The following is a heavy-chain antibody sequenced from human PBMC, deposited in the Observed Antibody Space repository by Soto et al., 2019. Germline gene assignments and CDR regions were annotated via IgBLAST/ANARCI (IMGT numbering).Heavy chain of an antibody. CDR1: GGSFSGYY. Sequence: SETLSLTCAVYGGSFSGYYWSWIRQPPGKELEWIGEINHSGSTNYNPSLKSRVTISVDTSKNQFSLKLSSVTAADTAVYYCARGQNDYSNYVFDYWGQGTLVTVSS. V-gene: IGHV4-34*01. CDR3: ARGQNDYSNYVFDY. CDR2: INHSGST. J-gene: IGHJ4*02. D-gene: IGHD4-4*01.